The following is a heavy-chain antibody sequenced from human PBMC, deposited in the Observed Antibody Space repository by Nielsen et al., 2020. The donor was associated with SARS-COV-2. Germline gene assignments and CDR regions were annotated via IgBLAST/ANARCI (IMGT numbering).Heavy chain of an antibody. CDR2: ISSSSSYI. CDR1: GFTFSSYS. CDR3: ASQDHFAPFDY. J-gene: IGHJ4*02. V-gene: IGHV3-21*01. D-gene: IGHD1-14*01. Sequence: VGSLRLSCAASGFTFSSYSMNWVRQAPGKGLEWVSSISSSSSYIYYADSVKGRFTISRDNAKNSLYLQMNSLRAEDTAVYYCASQDHFAPFDYWGQGTLVTVSS.